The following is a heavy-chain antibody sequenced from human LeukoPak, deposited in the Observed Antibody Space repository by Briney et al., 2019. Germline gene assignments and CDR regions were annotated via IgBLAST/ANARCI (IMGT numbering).Heavy chain of an antibody. Sequence: GASVKVSCKASGYSFISYGISWVRQAPGQGLEWMGWISAYNGNTNYTQKLQGKVTMTTDTSTSTAYMELRSLRSDDTAVYYCGRDYHSARMDVWGQGTTVTVSS. CDR3: GRDYHSARMDV. V-gene: IGHV1-18*01. D-gene: IGHD2-2*01. J-gene: IGHJ6*02. CDR1: GYSFISYG. CDR2: ISAYNGNT.